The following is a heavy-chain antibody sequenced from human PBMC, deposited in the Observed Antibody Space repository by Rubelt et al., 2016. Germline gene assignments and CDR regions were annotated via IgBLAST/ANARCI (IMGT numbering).Heavy chain of an antibody. CDR2: ISSSSSYT. Sequence: RLSCAASGFTFSDYYMSWIRQAPGKGLEWVSYISSSSSYTNYADSVKGRFTISRDNAKNSLYLQMNSLRAEDTAVYYCARDFAFRGGAFDYWGQGTLVTVSS. CDR1: GFTFSDYY. J-gene: IGHJ4*02. CDR3: ARDFAFRGGAFDY. D-gene: IGHD3-16*01. V-gene: IGHV3-11*06.